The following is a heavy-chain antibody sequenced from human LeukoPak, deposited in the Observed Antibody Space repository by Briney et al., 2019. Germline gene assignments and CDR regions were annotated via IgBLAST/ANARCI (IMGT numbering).Heavy chain of an antibody. D-gene: IGHD3-22*01. CDR3: ARGQDYDSSGYYPYYMDV. Sequence: GGSLRLSCAASGFTFSSYWMSWVRQAPGKGLEWVANIKKDGSEKYYVDSVKGRFTISRDDAKNSLYLQMNSLRAEDTAVYYCARGQDYDSSGYYPYYMDVWGKGTTVTVSS. CDR2: IKKDGSEK. J-gene: IGHJ6*03. CDR1: GFTFSSYW. V-gene: IGHV3-7*01.